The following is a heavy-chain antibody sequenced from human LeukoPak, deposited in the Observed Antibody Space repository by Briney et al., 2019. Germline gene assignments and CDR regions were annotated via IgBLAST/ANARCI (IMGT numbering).Heavy chain of an antibody. CDR3: ARAGSHWHYVY. CDR1: GFTFSGFS. D-gene: IGHD3-10*01. CDR2: IKQDGSER. J-gene: IGHJ4*02. Sequence: GGSLRLSCAASGFTFSGFSMSWVRQSPTKGLEWVANIKQDGSERYYVDSVKGRFTISRDNARNSLSLQMNNLRVEDTAVYYCARAGSHWHYVYWGQGTVVTVSS. V-gene: IGHV3-7*01.